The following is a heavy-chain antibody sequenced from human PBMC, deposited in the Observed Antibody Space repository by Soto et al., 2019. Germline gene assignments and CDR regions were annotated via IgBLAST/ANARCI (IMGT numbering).Heavy chain of an antibody. Sequence: GGSLRLSCAASGFTFDDYTMHWVRQAPGKGLEWVSLISWDGGSTYYADSVKGRFTISRDNSKNSLYLQMNSLRTEDTALYYCAKDQEGYGSGVGYYGMDVWGQGTTVTVSS. V-gene: IGHV3-43*01. CDR1: GFTFDDYT. D-gene: IGHD3-10*01. CDR3: AKDQEGYGSGVGYYGMDV. CDR2: ISWDGGST. J-gene: IGHJ6*02.